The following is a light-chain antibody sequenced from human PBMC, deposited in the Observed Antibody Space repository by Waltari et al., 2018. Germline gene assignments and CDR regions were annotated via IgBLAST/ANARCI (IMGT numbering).Light chain of an antibody. J-gene: IGLJ3*02. CDR3: AAWDDSLRAWV. Sequence: QSVQIQPPSASETPGQRVTISCSGRNSNIRSKYVCWYQHPPGTAPELLIYRNTQRPSGVPDRFSGSKSDTSASLAISGLRSEDEADYYCAAWDDSLRAWVFGGGTKLTVL. CDR1: NSNIRSKY. V-gene: IGLV1-47*01. CDR2: RNT.